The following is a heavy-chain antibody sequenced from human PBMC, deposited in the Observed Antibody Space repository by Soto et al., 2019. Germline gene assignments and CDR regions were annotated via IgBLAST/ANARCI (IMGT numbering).Heavy chain of an antibody. CDR3: AIDNRGYSYGYDAFDI. V-gene: IGHV1-18*01. D-gene: IGHD5-18*01. J-gene: IGHJ3*02. CDR2: ISAYNGNT. Sequence: ASVKVSCKASGYTFTSYGISWVRQAPGQGLEWMGWISAYNGNTNYAQKLQGRVTMTTDTSTSTAYMELRSLRSGDTAVYYCAIDNRGYSYGYDAFDIWGQGTMVTVSS. CDR1: GYTFTSYG.